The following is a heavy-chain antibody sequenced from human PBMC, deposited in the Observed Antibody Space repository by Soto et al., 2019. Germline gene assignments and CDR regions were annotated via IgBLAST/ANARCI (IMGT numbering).Heavy chain of an antibody. Sequence: PGGSLRLSCAASGFTFSIYAVSWVRQAPGKGLEWVSAISGSGSSTYYADSVKGRFTISRDNSKNTLYLQMNSLRAEDTAVYYCAKGSASARPYYFDYWGQGTLVTVSS. D-gene: IGHD6-6*01. V-gene: IGHV3-23*01. CDR3: AKGSASARPYYFDY. CDR2: ISGSGSST. CDR1: GFTFSIYA. J-gene: IGHJ4*02.